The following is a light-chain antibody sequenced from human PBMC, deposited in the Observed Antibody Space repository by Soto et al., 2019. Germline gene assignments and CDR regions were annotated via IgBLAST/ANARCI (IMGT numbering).Light chain of an antibody. J-gene: IGKJ4*01. Sequence: EIVLTQSPATLSLSPGERATLSCRASQSVSSYLAWYQQKPAQAPRLLIYDASNRATGIPARFRGSGSGTDFTLTISSLEPEDFAVYYCQQRRNWPLTFGGGTKVEIK. CDR3: QQRRNWPLT. CDR2: DAS. CDR1: QSVSSY. V-gene: IGKV3-11*01.